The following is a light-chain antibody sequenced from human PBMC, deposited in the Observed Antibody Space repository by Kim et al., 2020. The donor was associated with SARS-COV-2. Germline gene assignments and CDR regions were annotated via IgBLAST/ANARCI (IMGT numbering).Light chain of an antibody. V-gene: IGLV3-19*01. CDR2: GRN. CDR3: QSRDSGGKVI. J-gene: IGLJ2*01. Sequence: SSELTQDPAVCVALGQTVRITCQGDSLRSYYATWYQQKPRQAPVLVIYGRNNRPSGIPDRFSGSTSGNTAPLTISGAQAEDEADFYCQSRDSGGKVIFGGGTKVTVL. CDR1: SLRSYY.